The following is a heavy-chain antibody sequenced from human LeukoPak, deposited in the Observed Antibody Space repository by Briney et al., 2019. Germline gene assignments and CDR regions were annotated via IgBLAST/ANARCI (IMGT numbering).Heavy chain of an antibody. D-gene: IGHD3-9*01. Sequence: PGGSLRLSCAASGFTFSSYGMHWVRQAPGKGLEWVAFIRYDGSNKYYADSVKGRFTISRDNSKNTLYLQMNSLRAEDTAVYYCAKIRTRGVFGVLRYFDWLPSPDYWGQGTLVTVSS. CDR3: AKIRTRGVFGVLRYFDWLPSPDY. CDR2: IRYDGSNK. V-gene: IGHV3-30*02. CDR1: GFTFSSYG. J-gene: IGHJ4*02.